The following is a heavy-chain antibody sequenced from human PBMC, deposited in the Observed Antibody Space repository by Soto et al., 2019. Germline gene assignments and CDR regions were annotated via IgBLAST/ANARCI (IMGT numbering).Heavy chain of an antibody. CDR3: ARVWFGELLKNGMDV. V-gene: IGHV4-4*02. CDR2: IYHSGST. J-gene: IGHJ6*02. Sequence: QVQLQESGPGLVKPSGTLSLTCAVSSDSITSNNWWSWVRQPPGKGLEWIGEIYHSGSTNYNPSLRSRVTISVDKSMNQVSLKLSSVTAADTAVYYGARVWFGELLKNGMDVWGQGTTVTVSS. CDR1: SDSITSNNW. D-gene: IGHD3-10*01.